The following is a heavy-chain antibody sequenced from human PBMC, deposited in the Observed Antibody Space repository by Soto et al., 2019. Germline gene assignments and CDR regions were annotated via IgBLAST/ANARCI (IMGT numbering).Heavy chain of an antibody. CDR3: ARDPAPYAVAGNFDY. Sequence: PGGSLRLSCAASGFTFSDYYMNWMREAPGKGLEWVSYITSSGSAKYYADSVKGRFTISRDNAKNSLYLQMNGLRAEDTAVYYCARDPAPYAVAGNFDYWGQGTLVTVSS. J-gene: IGHJ4*02. D-gene: IGHD6-19*01. CDR2: ITSSGSAK. CDR1: GFTFSDYY. V-gene: IGHV3-11*01.